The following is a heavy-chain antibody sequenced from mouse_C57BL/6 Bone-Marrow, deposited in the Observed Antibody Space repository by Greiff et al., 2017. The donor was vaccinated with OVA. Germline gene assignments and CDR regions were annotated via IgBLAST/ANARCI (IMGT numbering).Heavy chain of an antibody. CDR1: GFTFSDFY. V-gene: IGHV7-1*01. Sequence: EVMLVESGGGLVQSGRSLRLSCATSGFTFSDFYMEWVRQAPGKGLEWITASRNKATDYTTEYSASVKGRFIVSIDTSQSILYLQMNALRAEDTAIYYCARDDYYWYFDVWGTGTTVTVAS. J-gene: IGHJ1*03. CDR3: ARDDYYWYFDV. CDR2: SRNKATDYTT.